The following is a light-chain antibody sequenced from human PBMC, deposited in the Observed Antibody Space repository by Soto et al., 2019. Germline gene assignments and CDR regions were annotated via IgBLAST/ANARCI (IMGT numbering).Light chain of an antibody. CDR1: SYNIGSNT. J-gene: IGLJ1*01. CDR3: AAWDDSLNGYV. CDR2: SNN. Sequence: QSALTQPPSASGTPGQRVTISCSGNSYNIGSNTVNWYQQLPGTAPKLLIYSNNQRPSGVPDRFSGSKSGTSASLAISGLQSEDEADYSCAAWDDSLNGYVFGTGTKVTVL. V-gene: IGLV1-44*01.